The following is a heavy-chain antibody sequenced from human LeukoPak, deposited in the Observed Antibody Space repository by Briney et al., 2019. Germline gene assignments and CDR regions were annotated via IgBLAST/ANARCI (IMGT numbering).Heavy chain of an antibody. CDR2: ISGSGGST. V-gene: IGHV3-23*01. CDR3: AKDKHIVGATSLFDY. D-gene: IGHD1-26*01. CDR1: GFTFSNYA. J-gene: IGHJ4*02. Sequence: GGSLRLSCAASGFTFSNYAMSWVRQAPGKGLEWVSAISGSGGSTYYADSVKGRFTISRDNSKNTLYLQMNSLRAEDTAVYYCAKDKHIVGATSLFDYWGQGTLVTVSS.